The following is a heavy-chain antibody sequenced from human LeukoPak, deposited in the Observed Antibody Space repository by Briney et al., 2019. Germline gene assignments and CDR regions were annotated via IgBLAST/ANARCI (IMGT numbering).Heavy chain of an antibody. CDR1: GDSISSSNW. V-gene: IGHV4-4*02. CDR3: ARVGVRGVITSFDF. J-gene: IGHJ4*02. CDR2: IHHSGST. Sequence: SETLSLTCDVSGDSISSSNWWSWVRQSPVKGLEWIAEIHHSGSTNCNPSLKSRVTISVDKSRNQFSLQLSSVTAADTAVYYCARVGVRGVITSFDFWSQGTLVTVSS. D-gene: IGHD3-10*01.